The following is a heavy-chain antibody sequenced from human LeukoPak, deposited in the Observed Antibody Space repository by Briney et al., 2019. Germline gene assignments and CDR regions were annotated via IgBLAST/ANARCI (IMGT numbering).Heavy chain of an antibody. V-gene: IGHV4-34*01. CDR2: ITDSGST. Sequence: SETLSLTCAVYGGPFSGYYWTWIRQPPGKGLEWVGEITDSGSTNYIPSLKSRVTISVDTSKNQFSLKLSSVTAADTAVYYCARGPMRGWFDPWGQGTLVTVSS. CDR1: GGPFSGYY. J-gene: IGHJ5*02. CDR3: ARGPMRGWFDP.